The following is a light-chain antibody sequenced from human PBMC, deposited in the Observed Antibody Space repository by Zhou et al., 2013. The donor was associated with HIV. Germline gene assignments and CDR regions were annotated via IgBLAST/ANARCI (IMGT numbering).Light chain of an antibody. J-gene: IGKJ4*01. V-gene: IGKV1-33*01. CDR2: DAS. CDR3: QQYDSLPVS. CDR1: HDIGRK. Sequence: DIQLTHSPPSLSASLGDRVIFSCLASHDIGRKLNWYQQKPGKAPKLLISDASNLEMGVPSRFSAIGSGTTFTFFISSLQREDVATLFCQQYDSLPVSFGGGIRVEMK.